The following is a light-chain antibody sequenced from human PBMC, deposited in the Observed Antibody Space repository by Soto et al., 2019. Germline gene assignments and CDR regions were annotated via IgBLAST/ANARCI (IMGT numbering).Light chain of an antibody. Sequence: QAVVTQPPSVSAAPGQKVTISCSGSSSNIGRSYVSWYQQLPGTAPKVLIYETNKRPSGIPDRFSGSKSGTSATLVITGLQTGDEADYYCGTWDSSLSVAPYVFGSGTKVTVL. V-gene: IGLV1-51*01. J-gene: IGLJ1*01. CDR1: SSNIGRSY. CDR3: GTWDSSLSVAPYV. CDR2: ETN.